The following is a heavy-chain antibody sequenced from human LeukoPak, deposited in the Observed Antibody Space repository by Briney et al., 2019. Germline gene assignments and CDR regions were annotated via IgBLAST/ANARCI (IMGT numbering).Heavy chain of an antibody. J-gene: IGHJ4*02. Sequence: GESLKISCKGSGYSFTNYWIGWVRQMPGKGLEWMGIIYPGDSDTSYDPSFQGQVTISANKSITTAYLQWSSLKASDTAMYYCARRPKYKSGCHFDYWGQGTLVTVSS. V-gene: IGHV5-51*01. CDR1: GYSFTNYW. CDR3: ARRPKYKSGCHFDY. D-gene: IGHD3-22*01. CDR2: IYPGDSDT.